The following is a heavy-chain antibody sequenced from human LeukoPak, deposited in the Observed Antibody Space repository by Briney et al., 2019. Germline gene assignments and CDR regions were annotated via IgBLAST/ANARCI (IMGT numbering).Heavy chain of an antibody. J-gene: IGHJ3*02. CDR3: ARRLVGSDNSGGASDI. CDR1: GGSINTGRYY. D-gene: IGHD2-15*01. Sequence: SETLSLTCTVSGGSINTGRYYWTWIRQYPGKGLDWIAYVFYSGSTYYNPSLKSRVTISVDTSKNQFSLKLSSVTAADTAVYYCARRLVGSDNSGGASDIWGRGTMVTVSS. CDR2: VFYSGST. V-gene: IGHV4-31*03.